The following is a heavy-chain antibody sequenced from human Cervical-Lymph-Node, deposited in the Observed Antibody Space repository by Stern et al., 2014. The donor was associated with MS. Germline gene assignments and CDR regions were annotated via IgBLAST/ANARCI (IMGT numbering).Heavy chain of an antibody. CDR2: ISDSGVYT. CDR3: AKDLGRGVVVVPIYGLDV. Sequence: EVQLLESGGGLVQPGGSLRLSCAASGFTFSTYAFSWVRQAPGKGLEWVSSISDSGVYTYYADSVKGRFTISRDNSKSMLYLEMQSLRAEDTAVYHCAKDLGRGVVVVPIYGLDVWGQGTTVTVSS. V-gene: IGHV3-23*01. J-gene: IGHJ6*02. D-gene: IGHD2-2*01. CDR1: GFTFSTYA.